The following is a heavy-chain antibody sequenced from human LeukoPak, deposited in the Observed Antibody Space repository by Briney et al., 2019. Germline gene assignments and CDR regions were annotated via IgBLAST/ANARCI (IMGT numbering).Heavy chain of an antibody. J-gene: IGHJ4*02. D-gene: IGHD2-15*01. CDR1: GDSINSNY. V-gene: IGHV4-59*01. CDR3: ARLLAGCPGGRCRAHFDY. CDR2: IYYGGST. Sequence: SETLSLTCSVSGDSINSNYWSWMRQPPGKGLEWIGYIYYGGSTNYNPSLKSRVSMSVDTSKNQFSLNQSSVTAADTAVYYCARLLAGCPGGRCRAHFDYWGQGTLVTVSS.